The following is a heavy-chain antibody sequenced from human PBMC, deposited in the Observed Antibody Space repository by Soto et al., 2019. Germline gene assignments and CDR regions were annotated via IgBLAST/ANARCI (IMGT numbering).Heavy chain of an antibody. CDR2: ISYDGSLK. V-gene: IGHV3-30*03. CDR3: AREGWPLLQTGMDV. CDR1: GFTFRTSA. D-gene: IGHD2-15*01. Sequence: PGGSLRLSCAASGFTFRTSAMHWVRQAPGKGLEWVAFISYDGSLKYYADSVKGRFSISRDNAKNSLYLQMHSLRDEDTAVYYCAREGWPLLQTGMDVWGQGTTVTVSS. J-gene: IGHJ6*02.